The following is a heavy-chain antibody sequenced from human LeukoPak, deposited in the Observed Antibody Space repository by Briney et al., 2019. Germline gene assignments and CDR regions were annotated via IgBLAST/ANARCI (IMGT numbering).Heavy chain of an antibody. CDR2: INQDGSEK. CDR1: GFTFNKYW. CDR3: AKGGHFNFDY. D-gene: IGHD5-12*01. V-gene: IGHV3-7*01. Sequence: GGSLRLSCAASGFTFNKYWMSWVRQAPGKGLEWVANINQDGSEKYYVDSVKGRFTISRDNTKKSLYLQMNSLRTEDTAVYYCAKGGHFNFDYWGQGTLVTVSS. J-gene: IGHJ4*02.